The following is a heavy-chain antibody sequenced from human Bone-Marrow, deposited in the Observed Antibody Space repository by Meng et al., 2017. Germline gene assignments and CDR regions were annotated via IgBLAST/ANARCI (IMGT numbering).Heavy chain of an antibody. Sequence: GESLKISCAASGFTFSDYYMSWIRQAPGKGLEWVSYISSSGSTIYYADSVKGRFTISRDNAKNSLYLQMNSLRAEDTAVYYCASGDYGDPITINWFDPWGQGTLVTVSS. CDR3: ASGDYGDPITINWFDP. CDR2: ISSSGSTI. D-gene: IGHD4-17*01. V-gene: IGHV3-11*01. J-gene: IGHJ5*02. CDR1: GFTFSDYY.